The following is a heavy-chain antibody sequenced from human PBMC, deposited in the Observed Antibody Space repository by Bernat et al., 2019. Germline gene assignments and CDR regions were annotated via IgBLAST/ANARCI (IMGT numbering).Heavy chain of an antibody. Sequence: QVQLVETGGGVVQPGSSLRLSCAASGFTFSSYAIHWVRQAPGKGLEWVAVISYDGNDKYYADSVKGRFTISRDNSKNTLYLQMNSLRAEDTAVYYCAKDGEWELLEYYFD. J-gene: IGHJ4*01. D-gene: IGHD3-10*01. CDR1: GFTFSSYA. V-gene: IGHV3-30*18. CDR3: AKDGEWELLEYYFD. CDR2: ISYDGNDK.